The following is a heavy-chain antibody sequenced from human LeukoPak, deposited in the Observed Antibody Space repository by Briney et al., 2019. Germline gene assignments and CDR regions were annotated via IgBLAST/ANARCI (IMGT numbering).Heavy chain of an antibody. CDR3: ARDKEAAVDFWSGYYPL. D-gene: IGHD3-3*01. CDR1: GFIFSSYW. J-gene: IGHJ4*02. V-gene: IGHV3-7*01. CDR2: IKRDGSER. Sequence: GGSLRLSCAASGFIFSSYWMGWVRQAAGKGLEWVANIKRDGSERYYVDSVKGRFTISRDNAQNSLYLQMNSLRDEDTGVYYCARDKEAAVDFWSGYYPLWGQGTLVTVSS.